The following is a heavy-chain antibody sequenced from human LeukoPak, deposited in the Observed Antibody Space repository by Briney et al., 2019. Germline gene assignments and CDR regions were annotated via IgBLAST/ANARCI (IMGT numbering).Heavy chain of an antibody. CDR2: ISSSGSTI. CDR1: GFIFSSHG. Sequence: GGSLRLSCAASGFIFSSHGMNWVRQAPGKGLEWVSYISSSGSTIYYADSVKGRFTISRDNAKNSLYLQMNSLRAEDTAVYYCAELGITMIGGVWGKGTTVTISS. D-gene: IGHD3-10*02. J-gene: IGHJ6*04. CDR3: AELGITMIGGV. V-gene: IGHV3-48*04.